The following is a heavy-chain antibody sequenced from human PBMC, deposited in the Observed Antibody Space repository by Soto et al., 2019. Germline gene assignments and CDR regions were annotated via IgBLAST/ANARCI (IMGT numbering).Heavy chain of an antibody. CDR1: GFTFSSYS. D-gene: IGHD6-6*01. V-gene: IGHV3-21*01. CDR2: ISSSSSYI. CDR3: ARDYLIAARPRDYYGMDV. Sequence: GGSLRLSCAASGFTFSSYSMNWVRQAPGKGLEWVSSISSSSSYIYYADSVKGRFTISRDNAKNSLYLQMNSLRAEDTAVYYCARDYLIAARPRDYYGMDVWGQGTTVTVSS. J-gene: IGHJ6*02.